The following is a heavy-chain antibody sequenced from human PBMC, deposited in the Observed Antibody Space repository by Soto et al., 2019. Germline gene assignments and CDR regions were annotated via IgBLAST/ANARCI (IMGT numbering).Heavy chain of an antibody. J-gene: IGHJ5*02. CDR2: IYHSGST. Sequence: SETLSLTCAVSGYSISSGYFWGWIRQPPGKGLEWIRSIYHSGSTYYNPSLRSRVTISVDTSKNQFSLKLSSVTAADTAVYYCARVRYCSGGSCYSALNRFDPWGQGTLVTVSS. D-gene: IGHD2-15*01. CDR3: ARVRYCSGGSCYSALNRFDP. CDR1: GYSISSGYF. V-gene: IGHV4-38-2*01.